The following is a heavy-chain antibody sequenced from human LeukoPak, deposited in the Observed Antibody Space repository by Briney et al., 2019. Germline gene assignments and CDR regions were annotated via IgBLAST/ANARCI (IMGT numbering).Heavy chain of an antibody. CDR1: GDSVSINSAA. J-gene: IGHJ3*02. CDR3: ARVGIAARNGDAFDI. V-gene: IGHV6-1*01. Sequence: SQTLSLTFAISGDSVSINSAAWNWIRQSPSRGLEWLGRTYYRSKWYNDYAVSVKSRITINPDTSKNQFSLQLNSVTPEDTAVYYCARVGIAARNGDAFDIWGQGTMVTVSS. CDR2: TYYRSKWYN. D-gene: IGHD6-6*01.